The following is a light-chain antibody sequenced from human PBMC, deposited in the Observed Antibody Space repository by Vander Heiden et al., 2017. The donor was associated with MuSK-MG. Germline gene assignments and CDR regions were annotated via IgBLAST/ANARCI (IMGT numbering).Light chain of an antibody. CDR2: KDS. CDR3: QSADSSGVV. V-gene: IGLV3-25*03. J-gene: IGLJ2*01. Sequence: SYELTQPPSVSVSPGQTATITCSGDALPKQYAYWYRQKPGQAPVLVIYKDSERPSGIPERFSGSSSGTTVTLTISGGQAEDEADYYCQSADSSGVVFGGGTKLTVL. CDR1: ALPKQY.